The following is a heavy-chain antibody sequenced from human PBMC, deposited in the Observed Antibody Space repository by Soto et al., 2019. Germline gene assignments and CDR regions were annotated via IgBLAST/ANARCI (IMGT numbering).Heavy chain of an antibody. Sequence: QVQLQESGPGLVKPSETLSLTCTVSGGSISSYYWNWIRQPPGKGLEWIGCIYYSGSTNYNPSLKRRVTISVDTSKNQFSLKLTSMTAADTAVYFCARRYGSAFDFWGQGTMVTVSS. CDR1: GGSISSYY. D-gene: IGHD3-10*01. CDR3: ARRYGSAFDF. V-gene: IGHV4-59*01. CDR2: IYYSGST. J-gene: IGHJ3*01.